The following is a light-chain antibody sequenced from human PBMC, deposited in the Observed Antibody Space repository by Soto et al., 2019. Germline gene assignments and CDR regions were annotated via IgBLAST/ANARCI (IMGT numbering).Light chain of an antibody. Sequence: DIQMTQSPSTLSASAGDTVTITCRASQSMSSWLAWYQQKPGKAPQLLIYDASSLESGVPSRFSGSGSGTDFTLTISRLEPEDFAVYYCQQYGSSRTFGQGTKVDIK. CDR3: QQYGSSRT. CDR2: DAS. V-gene: IGKV1-5*01. J-gene: IGKJ1*01. CDR1: QSMSSW.